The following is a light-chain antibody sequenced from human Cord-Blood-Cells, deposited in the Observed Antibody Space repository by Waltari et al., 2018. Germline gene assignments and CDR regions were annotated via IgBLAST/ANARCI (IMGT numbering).Light chain of an antibody. V-gene: IGKV1-39*01. CDR1: QTISSY. CDR3: QQSYSTPWT. J-gene: IGKJ1*01. Sequence: IQMTQSTYSLSASVGDRVTLTCRASQTISSYLTWYQQKPGKAPKLLIYAAASLQRGVPSRFSGSGSGTDFTLTISSLQPEDFATYYCQQSYSTPWTFGQGTKVEIK. CDR2: AAA.